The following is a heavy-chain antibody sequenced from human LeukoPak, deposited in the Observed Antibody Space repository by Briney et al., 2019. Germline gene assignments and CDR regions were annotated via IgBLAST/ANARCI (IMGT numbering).Heavy chain of an antibody. J-gene: IGHJ3*02. Sequence: GGSLRLSCAASGFTFSKYWMHWVRQAPGKGLVWVSRIDTDGSSTSYADSVKGRFTISRDNAKNTLYLQMNSLRAEDTAVYYCALLPPDAFDIWGQGTMVTVSS. V-gene: IGHV3-74*01. D-gene: IGHD3-22*01. CDR3: ALLPPDAFDI. CDR2: IDTDGSST. CDR1: GFTFSKYW.